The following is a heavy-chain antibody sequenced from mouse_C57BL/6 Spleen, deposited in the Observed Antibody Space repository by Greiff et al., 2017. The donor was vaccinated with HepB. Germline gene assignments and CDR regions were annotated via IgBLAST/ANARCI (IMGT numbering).Heavy chain of an antibody. Sequence: VQLQQSGAELVRPGASVKLSCTASGFNIKDDYMHWVKQRPEQGLEWIGWIDPENGDTEYASKFQGKATITAETSSNTAYLQLSSLTSEDTAVYYCTSAIMDGSYYYAMDYWGQGTSVTVSS. CDR3: TSAIMDGSYYYAMDY. V-gene: IGHV14-4*01. D-gene: IGHD6-1*01. CDR1: GFNIKDDY. J-gene: IGHJ4*01. CDR2: IDPENGDT.